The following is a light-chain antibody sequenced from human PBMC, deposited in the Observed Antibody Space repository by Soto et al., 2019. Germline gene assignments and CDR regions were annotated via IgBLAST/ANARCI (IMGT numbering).Light chain of an antibody. J-gene: IGLJ1*01. V-gene: IGLV2-14*01. Sequence: QSVLTQPASLSWTPGQSITISCTGSKSDVCIYDFVSWYQHHPGRAPKLIVSEVSHRPSGVSNRFSGSKSGNTASLTISGLQSEDEADYYCISYTRDDLSYVFGTRTKVTVL. CDR2: EVS. CDR1: KSDVCIYDF. CDR3: ISYTRDDLSYV.